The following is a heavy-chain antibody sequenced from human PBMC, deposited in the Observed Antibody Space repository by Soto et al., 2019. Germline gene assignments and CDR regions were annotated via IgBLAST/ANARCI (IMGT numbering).Heavy chain of an antibody. Sequence: PSETLSLTCTVSGGSISSYYWSWIRQPPGKGLEWIGYIYYSGSTNYNPSLKSRVTVSVDTSKNQFSLKLSSVTAADTAVYYCAGGRYCSGGSCYVYNWFDPWGQGTLVTVSS. J-gene: IGHJ5*02. D-gene: IGHD2-15*01. CDR3: AGGRYCSGGSCYVYNWFDP. V-gene: IGHV4-59*01. CDR2: IYYSGST. CDR1: GGSISSYY.